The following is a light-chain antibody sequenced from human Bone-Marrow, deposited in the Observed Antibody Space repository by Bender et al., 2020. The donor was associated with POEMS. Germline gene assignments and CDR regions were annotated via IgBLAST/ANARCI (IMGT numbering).Light chain of an antibody. CDR1: SGDIGAYNY. Sequence: QSVLSQPPSASGSPGQSVTISCTGTSGDIGAYNYVSWHQQHPGKAPKLMIYEVSKRPSGVPGHFSGSKFGNTASLTISGLQAEDEADYYCSSYTSSNTVVFGGGTKLTVL. V-gene: IGLV2-8*01. J-gene: IGLJ2*01. CDR2: EVS. CDR3: SSYTSSNTVV.